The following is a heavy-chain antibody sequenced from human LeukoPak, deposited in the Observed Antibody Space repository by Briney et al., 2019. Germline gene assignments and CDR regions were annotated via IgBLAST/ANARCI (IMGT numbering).Heavy chain of an antibody. CDR2: INHSGST. J-gene: IGHJ4*02. D-gene: IGHD6-19*01. CDR3: ARGRTGWYFDY. Sequence: SETLSLTCAVYGGSFSGYYWSWIRQPPGKGLEWIGEINHSGSTNYNPSLKSRVTISVDTSKNQFSLKLSSVTAADTAVYHCARGRTGWYFDYWGQGTLVTVSS. CDR1: GGSFSGYY. V-gene: IGHV4-34*01.